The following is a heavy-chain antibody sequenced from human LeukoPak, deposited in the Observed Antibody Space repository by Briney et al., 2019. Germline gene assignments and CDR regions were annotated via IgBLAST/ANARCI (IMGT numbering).Heavy chain of an antibody. CDR3: ARGAVQLWPHFDY. D-gene: IGHD5-18*01. Sequence: PSETESLTCTVSGGSISSSSYYWSWIRQPPGKGLEWIGSIYYSGSTYYNPPLKSRVTISVDTSKNQFSLKPSSVTAADTAVYYCARGAVQLWPHFDYWGQGTLVTVSS. J-gene: IGHJ4*02. CDR1: GGSISSSSYY. CDR2: IYYSGST. V-gene: IGHV4-39*07.